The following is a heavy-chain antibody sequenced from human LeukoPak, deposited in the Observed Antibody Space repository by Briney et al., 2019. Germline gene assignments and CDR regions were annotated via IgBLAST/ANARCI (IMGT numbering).Heavy chain of an antibody. CDR2: IYPGDSDT. J-gene: IGHJ6*03. CDR3: ARAYSYGPGYYYMDV. Sequence: GESLKISCKGSGYIFTIYWIAWVRQMPGKGLEWMVIIYPGDSDTRYSPSFQGKVTLSADKSISTAFLEWSSLKASDTAMYYCARAYSYGPGYYYMDVWGKGTTVTISS. V-gene: IGHV5-51*01. D-gene: IGHD5-18*01. CDR1: GYIFTIYW.